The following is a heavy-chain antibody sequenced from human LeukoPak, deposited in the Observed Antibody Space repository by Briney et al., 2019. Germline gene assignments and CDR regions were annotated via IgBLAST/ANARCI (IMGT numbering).Heavy chain of an antibody. Sequence: PSETLSLTCTVSGGSISSYYWSWIRQPPGKGLEWIGYIYYSGSTSYNPSLKGRVTISIDTSKTQFSLKLTSVTTADTAVYYCARFSGFDNWFDPWGQGILVTVSS. CDR2: IYYSGST. CDR3: ARFSGFDNWFDP. D-gene: IGHD5-12*01. V-gene: IGHV4-59*01. J-gene: IGHJ5*02. CDR1: GGSISSYY.